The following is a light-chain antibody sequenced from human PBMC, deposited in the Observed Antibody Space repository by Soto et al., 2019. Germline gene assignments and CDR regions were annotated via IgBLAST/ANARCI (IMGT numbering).Light chain of an antibody. CDR3: QQTYSSPQWT. V-gene: IGKV1-39*01. Sequence: DIQMTQSRFSLSASVGDRVSITCRAIQSISSYLNWYQQKPGKPPKLLIYAAVSLQSGIPSRFSAYGSGTDFTLTISSLQPEDFATYYCQQTYSSPQWTFGQGTKVDIK. CDR1: QSISSY. CDR2: AAV. J-gene: IGKJ1*01.